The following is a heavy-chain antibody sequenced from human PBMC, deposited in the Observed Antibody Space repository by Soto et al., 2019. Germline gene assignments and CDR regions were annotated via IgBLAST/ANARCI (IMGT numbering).Heavy chain of an antibody. CDR3: VGRVSGNYDY. Sequence: EVQLAESGGGMVQPGGSLRLSCVASGFTFSSYDMHWVRQAPGKGLEYVSSISSNGGTTYYGNSVKGRFTISRANSKTTLHPQMGRLSAVDMAVYYCVGRVSGNYDYWGQGTLVTVSS. CDR2: ISSNGGTT. J-gene: IGHJ4*02. V-gene: IGHV3-64*01. CDR1: GFTFSSYD. D-gene: IGHD1-7*01.